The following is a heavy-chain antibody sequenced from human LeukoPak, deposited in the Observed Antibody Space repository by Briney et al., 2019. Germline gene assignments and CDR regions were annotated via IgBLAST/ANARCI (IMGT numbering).Heavy chain of an antibody. CDR3: TTVSRGYPTLFFDY. CDR1: GYTLTELS. CDR2: FVTEDGET. J-gene: IGHJ4*02. Sequence: GASVKVSCKVSGYTLTELSMHRVRQAPGKGLEWMGGFVTEDGETIYAQKFQGRVTMTENTSTDTAYMELSSLRSEYTAVYFCTTVSRGYPTLFFDYWGQGTLVTVSS. D-gene: IGHD5-18*01. V-gene: IGHV1-24*01.